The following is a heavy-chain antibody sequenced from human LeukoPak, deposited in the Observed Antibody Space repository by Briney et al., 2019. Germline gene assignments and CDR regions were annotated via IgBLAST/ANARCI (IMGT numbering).Heavy chain of an antibody. CDR2: ISSSSSTI. Sequence: GGSLRLSCVASGFTFSSYSMNWVRQAPGKGLEWVSYISSSSSTIYYGDSVKGRFTISRDNAKNSLYLQMNSLRDEDTAVYYCTTDPGQLELPQYNWFDPWGQGTLVTVSS. J-gene: IGHJ5*02. CDR1: GFTFSSYS. V-gene: IGHV3-48*02. CDR3: TTDPGQLELPQYNWFDP. D-gene: IGHD1-7*01.